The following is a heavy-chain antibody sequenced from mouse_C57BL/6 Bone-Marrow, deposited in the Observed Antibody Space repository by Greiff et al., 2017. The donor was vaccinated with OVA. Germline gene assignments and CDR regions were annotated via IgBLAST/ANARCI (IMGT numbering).Heavy chain of an antibody. CDR1: GFSLTSSA. Sequence: VKLQESGPGLVAPSQSLSITCTVSGFSLTSSAISWVRQPPGKGLEWLGVIWTGGGTNYNSAPKSRLSISKDNSKSQVFLQMHSLQSDDTARYYCASLWLRQGYWYFDVWGTGTTVTVSS. V-gene: IGHV2-9-1*01. D-gene: IGHD2-2*01. J-gene: IGHJ1*03. CDR2: IWTGGGT. CDR3: ASLWLRQGYWYFDV.